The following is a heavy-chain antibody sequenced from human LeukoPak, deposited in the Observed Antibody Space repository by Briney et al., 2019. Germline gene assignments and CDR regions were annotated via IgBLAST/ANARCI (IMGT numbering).Heavy chain of an antibody. V-gene: IGHV4-38-2*02. Sequence: PSETLSLTCTVSGYSISSGYYWGWIRQPPGKGLEWIGSIYYSGSTYYNPSLKSRVTISVDTSKNQFSLKLSSVTAADTAVYYCARDFRATTYYDFWSGYYRDYYYYMDVWGKGTTVTVSS. CDR2: IYYSGST. D-gene: IGHD3-3*01. J-gene: IGHJ6*03. CDR1: GYSISSGYY. CDR3: ARDFRATTYYDFWSGYYRDYYYYMDV.